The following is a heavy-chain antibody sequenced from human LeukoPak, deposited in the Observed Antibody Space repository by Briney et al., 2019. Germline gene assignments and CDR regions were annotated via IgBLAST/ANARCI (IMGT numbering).Heavy chain of an antibody. D-gene: IGHD6-19*01. Sequence: SETLSLTCTVSGGSISSSSYHWGWIRQPPGKGLEWIGSIYYSGSTYYNPSLKSRVTISVDTSKNQFSLKLSSVTAADTAVYYCARAEYSSGWWGPSDAPHFDYWGQGTLVTVSS. CDR1: GGSISSSSYH. J-gene: IGHJ4*02. CDR2: IYYSGST. CDR3: ARAEYSSGWWGPSDAPHFDY. V-gene: IGHV4-39*07.